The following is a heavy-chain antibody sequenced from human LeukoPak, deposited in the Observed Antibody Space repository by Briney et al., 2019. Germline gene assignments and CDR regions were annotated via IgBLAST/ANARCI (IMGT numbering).Heavy chain of an antibody. D-gene: IGHD6-13*01. J-gene: IGHJ4*02. CDR1: GYTFTSYG. CDR2: ISAYNGNT. Sequence: GASVKVFCKASGYTFTSYGISWVRQAPGQGLEWMGWISAYNGNTNYAQKLQGRVTMTTDTSTSTAYMELRSLRSDDTAVYYCARGSGIAAAGTLLLDYWGQGTLVTVSS. CDR3: ARGSGIAAAGTLLLDY. V-gene: IGHV1-18*01.